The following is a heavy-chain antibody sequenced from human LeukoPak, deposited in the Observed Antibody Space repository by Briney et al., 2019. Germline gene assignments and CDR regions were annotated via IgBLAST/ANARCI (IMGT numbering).Heavy chain of an antibody. Sequence: GAAVQVSFQSSGGTFSNYAISWVRQAAGQGLEWMGGIIPIFGTANYPQKFRGRVTITADKSTRTAYMELSSMRSEDTAVYYGARDNDSRDPPHFDYWGQGTLVTVSS. J-gene: IGHJ4*02. CDR3: ARDNDSRDPPHFDY. CDR1: GGTFSNYA. D-gene: IGHD3-16*01. V-gene: IGHV1-69*06. CDR2: IIPIFGTA.